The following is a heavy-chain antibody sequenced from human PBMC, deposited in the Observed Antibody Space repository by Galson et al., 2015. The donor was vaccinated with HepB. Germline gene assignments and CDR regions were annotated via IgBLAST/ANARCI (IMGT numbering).Heavy chain of an antibody. D-gene: IGHD6-6*01. J-gene: IGHJ4*02. CDR3: ARQVAKQRVPIAY. Sequence: QSGAEVKKPGASLKISCKGSGYSFNDYWIAWVRQMPGKGLEWMGIIHPGDSDTTYSPSFQGQVTISADKSISTAYLQWSSLKASDTAIYYCARQVAKQRVPIAYWGQGTLVIVSS. CDR1: GYSFNDYW. CDR2: IHPGDSDT. V-gene: IGHV5-51*01.